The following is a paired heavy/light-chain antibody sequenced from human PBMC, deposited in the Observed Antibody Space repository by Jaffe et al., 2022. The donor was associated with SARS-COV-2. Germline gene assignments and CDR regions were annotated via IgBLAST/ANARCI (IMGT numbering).Heavy chain of an antibody. D-gene: IGHD3-10*01. V-gene: IGHV3-23*04. CDR3: AKEGYYGSGTYNWYFDL. Sequence: EVQLVESGGGLIQPGGSLRLSCAASGFTFNSYAMSWVRQAPGKGLEWVSAISGSGGSTYFTDSVKGRFTISRDNSKNTLYLQMNSLRAEDTAVYFCAKEGYYGSGTYNWYFDLWGRGTLVTVSS. CDR2: ISGSGGST. J-gene: IGHJ2*01. CDR1: GFTFNSYA.
Light chain of an antibody. V-gene: IGLV1-40*01. CDR3: QSYDRSLSVWV. CDR2: GDN. Sequence: QSVLTQPPSVSGAPGQRVTISCTGSRSNIGAGYDVHWYQQLAGTAPKVIIYGDNIRPSGVPDRFSGSNSGTSASLAISGLQAEDDADYYCQSYDRSLSVWVFGGGTKVTVL. CDR1: RSNIGAGYD. J-gene: IGLJ3*02.